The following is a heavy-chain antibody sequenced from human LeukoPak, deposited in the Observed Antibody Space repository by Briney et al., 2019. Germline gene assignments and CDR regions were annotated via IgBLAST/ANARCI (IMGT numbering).Heavy chain of an antibody. CDR2: ISSSSSTI. CDR3: ASRGDSSGWYLQH. Sequence: GGSLRLSCAASGFTFSDYYMTWIRQAPGKGLVWVSYISSSSSTIYYADSVKGRFTISRDNAKNSLYLQMNSLRVEDTAVYYCASRGDSSGWYLQHWGQGTLVIVSS. J-gene: IGHJ1*01. V-gene: IGHV3-11*04. CDR1: GFTFSDYY. D-gene: IGHD6-19*01.